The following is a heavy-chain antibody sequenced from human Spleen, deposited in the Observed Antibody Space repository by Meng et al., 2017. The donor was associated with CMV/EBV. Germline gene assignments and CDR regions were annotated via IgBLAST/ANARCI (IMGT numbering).Heavy chain of an antibody. D-gene: IGHD1/OR15-1a*01. J-gene: IGHJ4*02. CDR2: IYYGGST. V-gene: IGHV4-59*01. Sequence: SETLSLTCTVSYGSITSYYWSWIRQPPGKGLEWIGYIYYGGSTSYKPSLKSRVIISVDTSKTQFSRKLSSVTAADTAVYYCARGLRSETTFDYWGQGALVTVSS. CDR1: YGSITSYY. CDR3: ARGLRSETTFDY.